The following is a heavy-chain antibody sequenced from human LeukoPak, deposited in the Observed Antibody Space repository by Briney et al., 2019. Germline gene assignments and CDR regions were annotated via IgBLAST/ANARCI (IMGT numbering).Heavy chain of an antibody. D-gene: IGHD3-10*01. J-gene: IGHJ4*02. V-gene: IGHV4-59*01. Sequence: PSETLSFTCTVSGGSISTYYWTWIRQPPGKGLEWIGYVSYSGGTNYNPSLKSRVTISVDMSKNQFSLRLNSVTAADTAVYFCVRSHYGSGTYYSFDYWGQGTLVTVSS. CDR2: VSYSGGT. CDR3: VRSHYGSGTYYSFDY. CDR1: GGSISTYY.